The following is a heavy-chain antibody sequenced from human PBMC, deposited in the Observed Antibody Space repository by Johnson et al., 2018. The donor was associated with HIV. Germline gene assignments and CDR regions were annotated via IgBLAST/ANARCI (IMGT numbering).Heavy chain of an antibody. V-gene: IGHV3-13*01. CDR1: GFTFSSYD. Sequence: EVQVVESGGGVVRPGGSLRLSCAASGFTFSSYDMHWVRQATGKGLEWVSTIVTAVDTYYPGSVKGRFTISRENANNSLYRQMNSLRAEDTAVYYCGRDWDAFDIWGQGTMVTVSS. CDR3: GRDWDAFDI. J-gene: IGHJ3*02. CDR2: IVTAVDT.